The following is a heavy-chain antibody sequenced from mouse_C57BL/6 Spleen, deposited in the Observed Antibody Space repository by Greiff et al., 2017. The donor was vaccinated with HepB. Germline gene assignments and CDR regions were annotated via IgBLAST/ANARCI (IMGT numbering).Heavy chain of an antibody. V-gene: IGHV1-69*01. D-gene: IGHD1-1*01. CDR3: ARTTVVARDAMDY. J-gene: IGHJ4*01. CDR1: GYTFNSYW. CDR2: IDPSDSYT. Sequence: QVQLQQPGAELVMPGASVKLSCKASGYTFNSYWMHWVKQRPGQGLEWIGEIDPSDSYTNYNQKFKVKSTLTVDKSSSTAYMQLSSLTSEDSAVYYCARTTVVARDAMDYWGQGTSVTVSS.